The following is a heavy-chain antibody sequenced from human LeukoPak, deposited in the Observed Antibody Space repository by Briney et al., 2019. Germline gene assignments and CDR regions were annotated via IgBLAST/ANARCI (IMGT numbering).Heavy chain of an antibody. CDR3: ARDQGDASGWFFDY. J-gene: IGHJ4*02. CDR1: GFTFSHHH. Sequence: GGSLRLSCAASGFTFSHHHIHWVRQAPGKGLEWATVIALDGSRKIYADSVKGRFTISWDNSKNTVSLQMNSLGVEDTAVYYCARDQGDASGWFFDYWGQGARVIVSS. CDR2: IALDGSRK. D-gene: IGHD6-19*01. V-gene: IGHV3-30*03.